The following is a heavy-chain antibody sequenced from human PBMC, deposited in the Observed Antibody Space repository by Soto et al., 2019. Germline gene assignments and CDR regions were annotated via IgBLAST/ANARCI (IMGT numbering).Heavy chain of an antibody. CDR1: GFTFSSYA. D-gene: IGHD3-10*01. CDR3: ARDRYYYGSGSYYPFDY. CDR2: ISYDGSNK. Sequence: QVQLVESGGGAVQPGRSLRLSCAASGFTFSSYAMHWVRQAPGKGLEWVAVISYDGSNKYYADSVKGRFTISRDNSKNTLYLQMNSLRAEDTAVYYCARDRYYYGSGSYYPFDYWGQGTLVTVSS. J-gene: IGHJ4*02. V-gene: IGHV3-30-3*01.